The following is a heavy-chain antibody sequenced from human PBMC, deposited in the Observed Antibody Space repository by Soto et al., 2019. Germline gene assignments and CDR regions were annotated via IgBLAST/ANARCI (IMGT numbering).Heavy chain of an antibody. CDR2: INPGTGQK. Sequence: QVVLEQSGAEVRKPGASVNVSCKTSGYTFRSYAMHWVRQAPGQRLEWMGWINPGTGQKKYSQKMQGRVTLTSDASAHTAYMELSRLTSEDTAVYYCARADGYNFDTGFDPWGQGTLVTVSS. J-gene: IGHJ5*02. CDR1: GYTFRSYA. CDR3: ARADGYNFDTGFDP. D-gene: IGHD1-1*01. V-gene: IGHV1-3*01.